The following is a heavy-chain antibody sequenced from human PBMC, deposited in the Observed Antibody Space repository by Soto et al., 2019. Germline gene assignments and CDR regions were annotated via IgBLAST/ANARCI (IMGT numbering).Heavy chain of an antibody. CDR1: GFSLTTTHMG. CDR3: AHAGDYDLLSFDH. CDR2: IYWDDDK. J-gene: IGHJ4*02. V-gene: IGHV2-5*02. D-gene: IGHD4-17*01. Sequence: QITLKESGPPLVRPAQTLTLTCAFSGFSLTTTHMGVAWIRQPPGKALEWLALIYWDDDKRYSPSLKNRLAISKDTSGNRVVLTITNMNPEDTGTYFCAHAGDYDLLSFDHWGPGTLVTVSS.